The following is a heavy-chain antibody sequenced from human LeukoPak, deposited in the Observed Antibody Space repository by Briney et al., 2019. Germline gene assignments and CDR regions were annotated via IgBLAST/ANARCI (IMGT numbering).Heavy chain of an antibody. V-gene: IGHV1-2*02. CDR2: INPISGGT. D-gene: IGHD6-13*01. J-gene: IGHJ5*02. Sequence: GASVKVSCKASGYTFTDYHMHWVRQAPGQGLEWMGWINPISGGTNCAQKFQGRVTMTRDTSITTAYMELSSLRSDDTAVYYCARERPGHSSWFDPWGQGTLVTVSS. CDR1: GYTFTDYH. CDR3: ARERPGHSSWFDP.